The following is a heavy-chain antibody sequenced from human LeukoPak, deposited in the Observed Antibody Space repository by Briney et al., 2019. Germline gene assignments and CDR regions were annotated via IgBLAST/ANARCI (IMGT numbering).Heavy chain of an antibody. Sequence: SQTLSLTCTVSGGSISSGSYYWSWIRQPAGKGLEWIGRIYTSGSTNYNPSLKSRVTISVDTSKNQFSLKLSSVTAADTAVYYCARVQSRLSWFDPWGQGTLVTVSS. CDR1: GGSISSGSYY. CDR2: IYTSGST. V-gene: IGHV4-61*02. CDR3: ARVQSRLSWFDP. J-gene: IGHJ5*02.